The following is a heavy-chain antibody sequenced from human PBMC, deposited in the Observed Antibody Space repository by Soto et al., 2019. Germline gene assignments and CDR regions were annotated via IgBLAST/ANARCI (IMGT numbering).Heavy chain of an antibody. CDR2: IIAIFGTA. CDR3: AKPQSIQDYYYGMDV. Sequence: ASVKVSCKASGYTFTISGISWVRQAPGQGLEWMGGIIAIFGTADYAQKFQGRVTITADESTSTAYMELSSLRSEDTAVYYCAKPQSIQDYYYGMDVWGQGTTVTVSS. D-gene: IGHD6-6*01. V-gene: IGHV1-69*13. CDR1: GYTFTISG. J-gene: IGHJ6*02.